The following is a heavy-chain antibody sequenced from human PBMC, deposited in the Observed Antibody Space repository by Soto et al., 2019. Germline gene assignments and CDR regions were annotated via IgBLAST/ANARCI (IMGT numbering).Heavy chain of an antibody. D-gene: IGHD3-22*01. CDR1: GGTFSSYT. CDR2: IIPIFGTA. J-gene: IGHJ4*02. Sequence: ASVKVSCKASGGTFSSYTISWVRQAPGQGLEWMGGIIPIFGTANYAQKFQGRVTITADESTSTAYMELSSLRSEDTAVYYCARAGTYYYDSSGYLLYWGQGTLVTAPQ. V-gene: IGHV1-69*13. CDR3: ARAGTYYYDSSGYLLY.